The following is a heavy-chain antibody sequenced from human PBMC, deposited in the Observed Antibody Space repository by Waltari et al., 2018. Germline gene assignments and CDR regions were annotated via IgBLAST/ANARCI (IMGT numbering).Heavy chain of an antibody. CDR2: INPNSGGT. CDR3: ARKVGAVAGRFDY. D-gene: IGHD6-19*01. CDR1: GYTFTGYC. V-gene: IGHV1-2*02. J-gene: IGHJ4*02. Sequence: QVQLVQSGAEVKKPGASVKVSCKASGYTFTGYCMHWVLQAPGQGLEWMGWINPNSGGTNHAKKFQGRVTMTRDTSISTAYMEVSRLRSDDTAVYYCARKVGAVAGRFDYWGQGTLVTVSS.